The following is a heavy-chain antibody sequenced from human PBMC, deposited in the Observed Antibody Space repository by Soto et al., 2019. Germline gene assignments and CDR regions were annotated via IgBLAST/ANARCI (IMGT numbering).Heavy chain of an antibody. V-gene: IGHV1-69*13. CDR2: VMPIFRTP. CDR1: GGTFSNSA. J-gene: IGHJ6*02. CDR3: ARWRITMIVVVITNPPYGMDV. D-gene: IGHD3-22*01. Sequence: SVKVSCKASGGTFSNSAICWVRQAPGQGREWTRGVMPIFRTPDYAQKFQGRVTITADESTSTAYMELSSLRSEDTAVYYCARWRITMIVVVITNPPYGMDVWGQGTTVTVSS.